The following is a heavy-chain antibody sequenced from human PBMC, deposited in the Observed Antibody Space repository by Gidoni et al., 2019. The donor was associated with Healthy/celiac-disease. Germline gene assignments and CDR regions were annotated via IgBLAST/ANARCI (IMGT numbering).Heavy chain of an antibody. D-gene: IGHD3-10*01. V-gene: IGHV4-34*01. CDR3: ARGPRMVRGVTVY. CDR2: INHSGST. Sequence: QVQLQQWGAGLFKPSETLSLPCAVYGGSFSGYYWSWIRQPPGKGLEWIGEINHSGSTNYNPSLKSRVTISVDTSKNQCSLKLSSVTAADTAVYYCARGPRMVRGVTVYWGQGTLVTVSS. CDR1: GGSFSGYY. J-gene: IGHJ4*02.